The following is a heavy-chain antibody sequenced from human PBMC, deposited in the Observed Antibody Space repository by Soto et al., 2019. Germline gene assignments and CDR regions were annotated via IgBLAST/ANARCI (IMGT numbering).Heavy chain of an antibody. D-gene: IGHD3-22*01. CDR2: IIPIFDTA. V-gene: IGHV1-69*12. J-gene: IGHJ6*02. CDR1: GGTFSSYA. Sequence: QVQLVQSGAEVKKPGSSVKVSCKASGGTFSSYAISWVRQAPGQGLEWMGGIIPIFDTADYAQKFQGRVTITADESTNTAYMELRSLGSEDTAVYYCAGHSSGVPGYYYGMDVWGQGATVTVSS. CDR3: AGHSSGVPGYYYGMDV.